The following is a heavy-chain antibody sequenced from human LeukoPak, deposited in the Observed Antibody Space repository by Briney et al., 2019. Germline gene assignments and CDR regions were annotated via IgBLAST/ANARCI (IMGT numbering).Heavy chain of an antibody. CDR2: IFYSGRT. Sequence: TSQTLSLTCTVSGGSISSGDYYWSWISQPPGKGLEWIGYIFYSGRTYYNPSLKSRVAISVDTSKNQFSLKLSSVTAADTAVYYCARSGTAVTYFDYWGQGSLVTVSS. V-gene: IGHV4-30-4*01. D-gene: IGHD6-19*01. CDR1: GGSISSGDYY. J-gene: IGHJ4*02. CDR3: ARSGTAVTYFDY.